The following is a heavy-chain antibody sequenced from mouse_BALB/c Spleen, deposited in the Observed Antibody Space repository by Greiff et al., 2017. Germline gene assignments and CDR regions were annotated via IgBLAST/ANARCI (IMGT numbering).Heavy chain of an antibody. V-gene: IGHV5-4*02. Sequence: EVKLVESGGGLVKPGGSLKLSCAASGFTFSDYYMYWVRQTPEKRLEWVATISDGGSYTYYPDSVKGRFTISRDNAKNNLYLQMSSLKSEDTAMYYCARARIGFPYAMDYWGQGTSVTVSS. CDR3: ARARIGFPYAMDY. J-gene: IGHJ4*01. D-gene: IGHD2-2*01. CDR1: GFTFSDYY. CDR2: ISDGGSYT.